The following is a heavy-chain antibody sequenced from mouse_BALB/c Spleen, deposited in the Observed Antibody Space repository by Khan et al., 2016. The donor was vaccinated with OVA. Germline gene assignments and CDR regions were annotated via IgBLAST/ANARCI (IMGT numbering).Heavy chain of an antibody. CDR2: ISTYSGNT. CDR1: GYTFTDYA. V-gene: IGHV1S137*01. J-gene: IGHJ2*01. Sequence: QVQLQQPGPELVRPGVSVKISCKGSGYTFTDYAMYWVKQSHAESLERIGLISTYSGNTNYNQKFKGKATMTVDKSSTTAYMELARLTSEDSAIYYCARPAYDGYYDYWGQGTTRTVSS. D-gene: IGHD2-3*01. CDR3: ARPAYDGYYDY.